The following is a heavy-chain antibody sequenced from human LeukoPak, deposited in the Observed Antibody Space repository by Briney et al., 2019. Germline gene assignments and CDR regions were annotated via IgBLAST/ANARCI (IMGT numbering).Heavy chain of an antibody. Sequence: GGSLRLSCVASRFTFSSYWMSWVRQAPGKGLEWVANIKQDGSEKNYVDSVKGRFTNSRDNAKNSLYLQMNSLRAEDTAIYYCTRVGYIDEGIAYWGQGTLVTVSS. CDR2: IKQDGSEK. D-gene: IGHD5-24*01. CDR1: RFTFSSYW. J-gene: IGHJ4*02. V-gene: IGHV3-7*04. CDR3: TRVGYIDEGIAY.